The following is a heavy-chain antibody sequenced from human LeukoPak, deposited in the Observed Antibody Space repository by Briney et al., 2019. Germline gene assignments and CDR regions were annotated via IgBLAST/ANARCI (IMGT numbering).Heavy chain of an antibody. Sequence: SETLSLTCAVSGGSISSGGYSWSWIRQPPGKGLEWIGYIYHSGSTYCNPSLKSRVTISVDRSKNQFSLKLSSVTAADTAVYYCARTLYYYDSSGYYNWFDPWGQGTLVTVSS. CDR1: GGSISSGGYS. J-gene: IGHJ5*02. D-gene: IGHD3-22*01. CDR3: ARTLYYYDSSGYYNWFDP. V-gene: IGHV4-30-2*01. CDR2: IYHSGST.